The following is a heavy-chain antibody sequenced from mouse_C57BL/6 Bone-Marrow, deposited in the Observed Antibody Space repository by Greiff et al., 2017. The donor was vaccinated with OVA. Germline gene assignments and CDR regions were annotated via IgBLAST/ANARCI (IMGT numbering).Heavy chain of an antibody. Sequence: EVQLQQSGAELVKPGASVKLSCTASGFNIKDYYMHWVKQRPEQGLEWIGRIDPEDGDTKYAPKFQGKATITADTSSNTAYLQLSSLTSEDTAVYYCARLTTVVANWYFDVWGTGTTVTVSS. J-gene: IGHJ1*03. D-gene: IGHD1-1*01. CDR2: IDPEDGDT. CDR3: ARLTTVVANWYFDV. V-gene: IGHV14-2*01. CDR1: GFNIKDYY.